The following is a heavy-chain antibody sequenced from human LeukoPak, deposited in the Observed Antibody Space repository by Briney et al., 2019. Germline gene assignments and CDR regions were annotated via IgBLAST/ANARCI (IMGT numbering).Heavy chain of an antibody. V-gene: IGHV4-39*01. Sequence: PSETLSLTCTVSGGSISSSSYYWGWIRQPPGKGLEWIGSIYYSGSTYYNPSLKSRVTISVDTSKNQFSLKLSSLTAADTAVYYCARLRGIAAPFAPWGQGTLVTVSS. J-gene: IGHJ5*02. D-gene: IGHD6-13*01. CDR3: ARLRGIAAPFAP. CDR1: GGSISSSSYY. CDR2: IYYSGST.